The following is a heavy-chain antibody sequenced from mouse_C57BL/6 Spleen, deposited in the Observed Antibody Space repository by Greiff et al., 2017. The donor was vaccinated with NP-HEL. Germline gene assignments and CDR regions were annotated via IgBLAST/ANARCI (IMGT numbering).Heavy chain of an antibody. CDR3: ARAFSGWYFDV. CDR1: GYSITSGYY. CDR2: ISYDGSN. J-gene: IGHJ1*03. D-gene: IGHD3-2*02. V-gene: IGHV3-6*01. Sequence: EVQRVESGPGLVKPSQSLSLTCSVTGYSITSGYYWNWIRQFPGNKLEWMGYISYDGSNNYNPSLKNRISITRDTSKNQFFLKLNSVTTEDTATYYCARAFSGWYFDVWGTGTTVTVSS.